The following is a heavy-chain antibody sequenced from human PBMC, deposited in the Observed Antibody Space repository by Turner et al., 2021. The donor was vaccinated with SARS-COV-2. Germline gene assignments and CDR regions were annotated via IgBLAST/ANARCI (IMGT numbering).Heavy chain of an antibody. J-gene: IGHJ5*02. V-gene: IGHV3-30*18. CDR3: AKDRAVREGYHYGSLDL. Sequence: QVQLVESGGGVVQPGRSLRLSCAASGFTFSDYGMHWVRQAPGKGLEWVAIVLHDGTNKYYTDSLKGRFTISRDNSKNTLYLQMNSLRPDDTAVYYCAKDRAVREGYHYGSLDLWGQGILVTVSS. CDR2: VLHDGTNK. D-gene: IGHD5-12*01. CDR1: GFTFSDYG.